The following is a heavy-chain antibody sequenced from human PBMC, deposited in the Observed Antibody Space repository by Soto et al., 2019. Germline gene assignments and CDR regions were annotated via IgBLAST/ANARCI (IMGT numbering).Heavy chain of an antibody. CDR3: AKKLTTAGTFDY. CDR2: ISGSGGST. Sequence: GSLRLSCAASGFTFSSYWMHWVRQTPGKGLVWVSPISGSGGSTYYGDSVKGRFTISRDNSKNTLFLQMNSLRAEDTAVYYCAKKLTTAGTFDYLGQGTLVTVSS. D-gene: IGHD6-13*01. CDR1: GFTFSSYW. V-gene: IGHV3-23*01. J-gene: IGHJ4*02.